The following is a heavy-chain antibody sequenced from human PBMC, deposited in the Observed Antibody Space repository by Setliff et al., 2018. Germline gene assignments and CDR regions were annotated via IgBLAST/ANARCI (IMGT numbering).Heavy chain of an antibody. CDR3: ARNSGDIVVVPAAPFDY. D-gene: IGHD2-2*01. J-gene: IGHJ4*02. CDR1: GFTFSSYS. Sequence: LRLSCAASGFTFSSYSMNWVRQAPGKGLEWVSSISSSSSYIYYADSVKGRFTISRDNAKNSLYLQMNSLRAEDTAVYYCARNSGDIVVVPAAPFDYWGQGTLVTVSS. CDR2: ISSSSSYI. V-gene: IGHV3-21*01.